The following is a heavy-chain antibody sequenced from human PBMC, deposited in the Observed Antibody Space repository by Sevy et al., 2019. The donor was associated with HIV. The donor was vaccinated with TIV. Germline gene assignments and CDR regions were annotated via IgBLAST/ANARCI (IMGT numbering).Heavy chain of an antibody. V-gene: IGHV3-30*02. CDR3: AKETREYSSSWVDY. Sequence: QAGGSLRLSCAASGFTFSSYGMHWVRQAPGKGLEGVAFIRYDGSNKYYADSVKGRFTISRDNSKNTLYLQMNSLRAEDTAVYYCAKETREYSSSWVDYWGQGTLVTVSS. CDR1: GFTFSSYG. J-gene: IGHJ4*02. D-gene: IGHD6-13*01. CDR2: IRYDGSNK.